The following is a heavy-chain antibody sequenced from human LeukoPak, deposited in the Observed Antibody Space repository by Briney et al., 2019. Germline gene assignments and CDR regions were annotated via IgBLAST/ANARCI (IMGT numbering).Heavy chain of an antibody. CDR3: ARHKADLVATYYFDF. V-gene: IGHV5-51*01. CDR1: GYKFNNFW. J-gene: IGHJ4*02. CDR2: INPGDSDT. Sequence: GESLKISCKGSGYKFNNFWVGWVRQMPGRGLEWMGIINPGDSDTRYSPSFQGQVTFSADKSISTAYLQWSSLKASDTAMYYCARHKADLVATYYFDFWGQGTLVTVSS. D-gene: IGHD5-12*01.